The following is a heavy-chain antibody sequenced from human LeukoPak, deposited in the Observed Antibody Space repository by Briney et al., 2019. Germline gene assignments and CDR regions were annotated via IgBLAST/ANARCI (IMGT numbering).Heavy chain of an antibody. CDR1: SGSISTSNYY. J-gene: IGHJ4*02. CDR2: IYTSGST. V-gene: IGHV4-61*02. Sequence: SETLSLTCTVSSGSISTSNYYWGWIRQPAGKGLEWIGRIYTSGSTNYNPSLKSRVTISVDTSKNQFSLKLSSVTAADTAVYYCARESVDAALVIYYFDYWGQGTLVTVSS. CDR3: ARESVDAALVIYYFDY. D-gene: IGHD5-18*01.